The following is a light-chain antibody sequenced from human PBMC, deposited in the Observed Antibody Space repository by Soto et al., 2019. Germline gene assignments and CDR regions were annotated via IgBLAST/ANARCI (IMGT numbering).Light chain of an antibody. V-gene: IGKV1-5*01. CDR1: QSISNW. CDR3: QQYNSYSPWT. Sequence: DIHMTQSPPTLSATVRDRVTIACRASQSISNWLAWYQQKPGKAPKLLIHDVSTLESGVPSRFSGSGSGTEFTLTISSLQPDDFATYYCQQYNSYSPWTFGQGTKVDIK. CDR2: DVS. J-gene: IGKJ1*01.